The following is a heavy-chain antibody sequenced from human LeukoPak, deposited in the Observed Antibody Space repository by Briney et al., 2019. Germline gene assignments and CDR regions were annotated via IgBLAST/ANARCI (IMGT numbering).Heavy chain of an antibody. CDR2: ISGSGGST. D-gene: IGHD7-27*01. CDR3: AKGQWELGY. CDR1: GFTVSSNY. V-gene: IGHV3-23*01. Sequence: GGSLRLSCTASGFTVSSNYMSWVRQAPGKGLEWVSAISGSGGSTYYADSVKGRFTISRDNSKNTLYLQMNSLRAEDTAVYYCAKGQWELGYWGQGTLVTVSS. J-gene: IGHJ4*02.